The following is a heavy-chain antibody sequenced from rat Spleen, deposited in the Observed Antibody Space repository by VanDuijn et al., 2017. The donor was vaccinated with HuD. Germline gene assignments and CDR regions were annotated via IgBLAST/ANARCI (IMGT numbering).Heavy chain of an antibody. CDR1: GFTFNNYW. D-gene: IGHD1-11*01. CDR3: SRGGATRFDY. V-gene: IGHV5-31*01. J-gene: IGHJ2*01. Sequence: EVELVESGGGLVQPGTSLKLSCVASGFTFNNYWLSWVRQTPGKGLDWVASITKDGGSLFYRDSVKGRFTVSRDNEQNILYLQKDKLRSEDTATYYCSRGGATRFDYWGQGVMVTVSS. CDR2: ITKDGGSL.